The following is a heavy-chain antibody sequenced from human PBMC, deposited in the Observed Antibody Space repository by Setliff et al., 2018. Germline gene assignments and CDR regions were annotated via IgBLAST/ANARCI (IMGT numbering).Heavy chain of an antibody. Sequence: GGSLRLSCAASGFTFSDYYMSWIRQAPGKGLEWVSYISSSGSTIYYADSVKGRFTISRDNAKNSLYLQMSSLRAEDTAVYYCATDRNYYDSDTFYDAFDIWGQGTMVTVSS. J-gene: IGHJ3*02. CDR3: ATDRNYYDSDTFYDAFDI. CDR2: ISSSGSTI. V-gene: IGHV3-11*04. CDR1: GFTFSDYY. D-gene: IGHD3-22*01.